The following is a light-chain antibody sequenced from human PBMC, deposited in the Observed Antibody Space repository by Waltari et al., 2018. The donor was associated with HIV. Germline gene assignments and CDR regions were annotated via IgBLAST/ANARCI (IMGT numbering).Light chain of an antibody. J-gene: IGKJ1*01. CDR1: QSISSY. CDR2: AAS. Sequence: DIQMTQSPSSLSASVGDRVTITCRASQSISSYLNWYQQKPGKAPKLLIYAASSLQSGVPSRFSCSGSGTDFTLTISSLQPEDFATYYCQQSYSTSSWTFGQGTKVEIK. V-gene: IGKV1-39*01. CDR3: QQSYSTSSWT.